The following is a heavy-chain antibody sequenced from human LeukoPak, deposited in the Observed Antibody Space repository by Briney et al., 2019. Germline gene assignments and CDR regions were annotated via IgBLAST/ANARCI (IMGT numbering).Heavy chain of an antibody. CDR2: IRSKAYGGTT. V-gene: IGHV3-49*04. D-gene: IGHD6-6*01. CDR3: TRGGRYSSSSNAFDI. J-gene: IGHJ3*02. Sequence: GGSLRLSCTASGFTFGDYAMSWVRQAPGKGLEWVGFIRSKAYGGTTEYAASVKGRFTISRDDSKSIAYLQMNSLKTEDTAVYYCTRGGRYSSSSNAFDIWGQGTMVTVS. CDR1: GFTFGDYA.